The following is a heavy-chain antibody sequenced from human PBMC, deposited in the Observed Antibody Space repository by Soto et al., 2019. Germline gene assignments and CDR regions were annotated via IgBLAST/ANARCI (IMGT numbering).Heavy chain of an antibody. CDR2: INHSGST. J-gene: IGHJ4*02. CDR1: GGSFSGYY. V-gene: IGHV4-34*01. CDR3: ARAPRGGRWLQYPGPWYFDY. Sequence: SETLSLTCAVYGGSFSGYYWSWIRQPPGKGLEWIGEINHSGSTNYNPSLKSRVTISVDTSKNQFSLKLSSVTAADTAVYYCARAPRGGRWLQYPGPWYFDYWGQGTLVTVS. D-gene: IGHD3-16*01.